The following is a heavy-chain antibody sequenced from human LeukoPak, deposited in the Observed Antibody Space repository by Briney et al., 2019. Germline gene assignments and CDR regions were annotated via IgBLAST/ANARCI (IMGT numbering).Heavy chain of an antibody. Sequence: GGSLRLSCAASGFTFSSYGMHWVRQAPGKGLEWVAVISYDGSNKYYADSVKGRFTISRDNSKNTLYLQMNSLRAEDTAVYYCAKLGTLEAASGYWGQGTLVTVSS. CDR2: ISYDGSNK. J-gene: IGHJ4*02. CDR3: AKLGTLEAASGY. V-gene: IGHV3-30*18. D-gene: IGHD2-15*01. CDR1: GFTFSSYG.